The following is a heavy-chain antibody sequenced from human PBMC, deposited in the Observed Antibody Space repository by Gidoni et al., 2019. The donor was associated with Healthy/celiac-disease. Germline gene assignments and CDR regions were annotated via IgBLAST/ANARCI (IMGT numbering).Heavy chain of an antibody. Sequence: QLQLQESGPGLVKPSETLSLTCTVSGGSISSSSYYWGWLRQPPGKGLEWIGSIYYSGSTYYNPSLKSRVTISVDTSKNQFSLKLSSVTAADTAVYYCARHTAGGYYLYWGQGTLVTVSS. CDR2: IYYSGST. D-gene: IGHD3-22*01. CDR3: ARHTAGGYYLY. J-gene: IGHJ4*02. V-gene: IGHV4-39*01. CDR1: GGSISSSSYY.